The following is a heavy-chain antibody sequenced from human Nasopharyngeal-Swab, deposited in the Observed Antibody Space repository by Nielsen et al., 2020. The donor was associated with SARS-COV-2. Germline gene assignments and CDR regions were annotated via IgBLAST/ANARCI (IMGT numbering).Heavy chain of an antibody. CDR2: IYYSGST. Sequence: SETLSLTCTVSGGSISSGTDYWSWIRQPPGKGLEWIGYIYYSGSTYYNPSLESRVTISVDTSKNQFSLRLSSVTAADTAVYYCARVSTRYYFDNSGFYPTWFDPWGQGTLVTVSS. J-gene: IGHJ5*02. CDR1: GGSISSGTDY. CDR3: ARVSTRYYFDNSGFYPTWFDP. V-gene: IGHV4-30-4*08. D-gene: IGHD3-22*01.